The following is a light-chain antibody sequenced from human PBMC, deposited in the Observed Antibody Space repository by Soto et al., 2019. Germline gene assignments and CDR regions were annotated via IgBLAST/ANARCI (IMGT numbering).Light chain of an antibody. CDR3: QQYVTSPWT. Sequence: EIVLTQSPGTLSLSPGERATLSCRASQSVSSSYMAWYQQKPGQAPRLLVFGASSRATGIPDRFRGSGSGTDFTLTISRLEPEDFAVYYCQQYVTSPWTFGQGTKV. CDR2: GAS. V-gene: IGKV3-20*01. J-gene: IGKJ1*01. CDR1: QSVSSSY.